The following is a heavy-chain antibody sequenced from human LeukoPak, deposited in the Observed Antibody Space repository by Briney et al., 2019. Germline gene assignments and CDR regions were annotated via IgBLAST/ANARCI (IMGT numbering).Heavy chain of an antibody. D-gene: IGHD5-18*01. CDR3: ARVGNVDTAMARYYYYGMDV. V-gene: IGHV3-21*01. CDR1: GFTFSSYS. CDR2: ISSSSSYI. Sequence: GGSLRLSCAASGFTFSSYSMNWVRQAPGKGLEWVSSISSSSSYIYYADSVKGRFTISRDNAKNSLYLQMNSLRAEDTAVYYCARVGNVDTAMARYYYYGMDVWGQGTTVIVSS. J-gene: IGHJ6*02.